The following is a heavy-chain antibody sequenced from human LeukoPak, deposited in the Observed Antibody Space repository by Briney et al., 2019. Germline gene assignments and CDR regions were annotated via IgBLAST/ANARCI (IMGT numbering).Heavy chain of an antibody. Sequence: PGGSLRLSCAASGFSFSTYAMSWVRQAPGKGLEWVSVNSDSGDYTYYADSVKGRFAISRDNSKNTLYLQMNSLRAEDTAVYYCAKRSYYGSGALDYWGQGTLVTIPS. D-gene: IGHD3-10*01. CDR3: AKRSYYGSGALDY. CDR2: NSDSGDYT. CDR1: GFSFSTYA. J-gene: IGHJ4*02. V-gene: IGHV3-23*01.